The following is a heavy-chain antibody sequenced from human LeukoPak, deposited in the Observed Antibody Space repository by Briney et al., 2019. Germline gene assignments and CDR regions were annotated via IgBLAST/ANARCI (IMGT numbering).Heavy chain of an antibody. CDR1: GGSFSGYY. CDR2: INHSGST. V-gene: IGHV4-34*01. J-gene: IGHJ4*02. D-gene: IGHD4-17*01. CDR3: ARARRYTVTTFDY. Sequence: KPSETLSLTCAVYGGSFSGYYWSWIRQPPGKGLEWIGEINHSGSTNYNPSLKSRVTISVDTSKNQFSLKLSSVTAADTAVYYCARARRYTVTTFDYWGQGTLVTVSS.